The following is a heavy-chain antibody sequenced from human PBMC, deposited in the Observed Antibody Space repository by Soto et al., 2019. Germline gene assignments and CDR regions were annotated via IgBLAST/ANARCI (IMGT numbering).Heavy chain of an antibody. CDR1: GYTFTSYA. CDR3: ASGGGNYDFWSGYITYYYGMDV. D-gene: IGHD3-3*01. J-gene: IGHJ6*02. Sequence: ASVKVSCKASGYTFTSYAMHWVLQAPGQRLEWMGWINAGNGNTKYSQKFQGRVTITRDTSASTAYMELSSLRSEDTAVYYCASGGGNYDFWSGYITYYYGMDVWGQGTTVTVSS. V-gene: IGHV1-3*01. CDR2: INAGNGNT.